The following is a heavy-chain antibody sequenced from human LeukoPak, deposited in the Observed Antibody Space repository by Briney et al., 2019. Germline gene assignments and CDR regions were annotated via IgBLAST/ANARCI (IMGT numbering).Heavy chain of an antibody. CDR2: INHNGHVN. D-gene: IGHD3-16*01. CDR1: GFTFSSYW. CDR3: ARGGGLDV. V-gene: IGHV3-7*03. J-gene: IGHJ6*02. Sequence: GGSLRLSCAASGFTFSSYWMNWARQAPGKGLEWVASINHNGHVNYYVDSVKGRFTISRDNAKNSLYLQMSNLRAEDTAVYFCARGGGLDVWGQGATVTVSS.